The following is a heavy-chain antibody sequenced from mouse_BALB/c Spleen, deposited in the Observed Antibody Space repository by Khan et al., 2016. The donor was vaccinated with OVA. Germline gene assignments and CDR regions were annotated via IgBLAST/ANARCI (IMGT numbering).Heavy chain of an antibody. CDR3: ARSPHGNFAY. CDR2: INSDGDYT. D-gene: IGHD2-1*01. V-gene: IGHV5-9-3*01. J-gene: IGHJ3*01. CDR1: GFTFSTYA. Sequence: EVQGVESGGGLVKPGGSLKLSCAASGFTFSTYAMSWIRQTPEKRLEWVATINSDGDYTYYPDSVTGRFTISRDTDKNTLYLQMSSLRSEDTAMYYCARSPHGNFAYWGHGTLVTVSA.